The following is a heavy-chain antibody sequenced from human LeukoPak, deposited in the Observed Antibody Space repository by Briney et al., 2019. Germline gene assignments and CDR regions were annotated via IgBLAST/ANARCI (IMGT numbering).Heavy chain of an antibody. J-gene: IGHJ4*02. CDR2: ISYDGSNK. D-gene: IGHD6-19*01. V-gene: IGHV3-30*18. CDR3: AKGRGLSSGRADY. CDR1: GFTFSSYG. Sequence: GRSLRLSCAASGFTFSSYGMHWVRQAPGKGLEWVAVISYDGSNKYYADSVNGRFTISRDNSKNTLYLQMNSLRAEDTAVYYCAKGRGLSSGRADYWGQGTLVTVSS.